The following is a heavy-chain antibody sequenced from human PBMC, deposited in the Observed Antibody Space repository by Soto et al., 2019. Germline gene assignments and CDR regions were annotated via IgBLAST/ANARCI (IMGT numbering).Heavy chain of an antibody. CDR2: IIPIFGTA. CDR3: AADYGGNSVGWYFDL. D-gene: IGHD4-17*01. V-gene: IGHV1-69*06. CDR1: GGTFSSYA. Sequence: ASVKVSCKASGGTFSSYAISWVRQAPGQGLEWMGGIIPIFGTANYAQRFQGRVTITADKSTSTAYMELSSLRSEDTAVYYCAADYGGNSVGWYFDLWGRGTLVTVSS. J-gene: IGHJ2*01.